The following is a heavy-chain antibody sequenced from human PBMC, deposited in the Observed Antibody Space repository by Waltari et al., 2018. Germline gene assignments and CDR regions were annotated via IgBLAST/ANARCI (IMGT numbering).Heavy chain of an antibody. CDR2: INPNSGGT. CDR1: GYIFTGYY. J-gene: IGHJ3*02. V-gene: IGHV1-2*02. CDR3: ASTIMQRLDAFDM. D-gene: IGHD3-10*01. Sequence: QVQLVQSGAEVKKPGASVKVSCKASGYIFTGYYIHWVRQAPGQGLEWMGWINPNSGGTNYAKKFQGRVTMTRYTSISTAYMELSRLRSDDTAVYYCASTIMQRLDAFDMWGQGTTVTVSS.